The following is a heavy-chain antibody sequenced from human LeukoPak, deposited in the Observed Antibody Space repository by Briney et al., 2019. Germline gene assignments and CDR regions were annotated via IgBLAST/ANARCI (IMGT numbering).Heavy chain of an antibody. V-gene: IGHV4-39*01. Sequence: PSETLSLTCTVSGGSISSVSYYWGWTRQSPGKGLEWIGSIYYSGSTYYNPSLKSRVTISADTSKSQVSLKLSSVTAADTAMYNCANIPMAGTGSEYFQNWGLGSLVTVSS. CDR1: GGSISSVSYY. D-gene: IGHD6-19*01. J-gene: IGHJ1*01. CDR3: ANIPMAGTGSEYFQN. CDR2: IYYSGST.